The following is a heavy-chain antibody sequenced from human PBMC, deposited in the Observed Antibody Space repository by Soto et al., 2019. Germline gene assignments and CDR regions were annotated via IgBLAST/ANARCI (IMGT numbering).Heavy chain of an antibody. CDR3: AKRSGARGHFDY. V-gene: IGHV3-23*01. Sequence: GGSLRISCADSGFTFSSYAMGWVRQGPGKGLEWVAVVSIGGSTHYADSVRGRFTISRDNSKNTLPLQMNSLTAEDTAVYFCAKRSGARGHFDYWGQGALVTVSS. CDR1: GFTFSSYA. D-gene: IGHD2-15*01. CDR2: VSIGGST. J-gene: IGHJ4*02.